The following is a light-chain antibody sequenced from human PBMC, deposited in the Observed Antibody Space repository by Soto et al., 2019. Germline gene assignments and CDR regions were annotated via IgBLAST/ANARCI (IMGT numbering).Light chain of an antibody. V-gene: IGLV2-14*02. Sequence: QSVLTQPASVSGSPGQSITISCTGTSSNVGSYKLVSWYQQHPGKAPKLMIFEVNKRPSGVSNRFSGSKSGNTASLTISGLQADDESYYYCTSYSSGSSLVIFGGGTKLTVL. CDR3: TSYSSGSSLVI. CDR1: SSNVGSYKL. CDR2: EVN. J-gene: IGLJ2*01.